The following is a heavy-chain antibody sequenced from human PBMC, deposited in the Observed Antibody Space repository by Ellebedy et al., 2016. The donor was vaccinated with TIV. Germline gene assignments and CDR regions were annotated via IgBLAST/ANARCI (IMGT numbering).Heavy chain of an antibody. CDR3: GRDQWLGRAYYFDS. CDR1: GFTFLNYW. V-gene: IGHV3-7*01. CDR2: IKQDGSEK. J-gene: IGHJ4*02. Sequence: GGSLRLSCAASGFTFLNYWMSWVRQAPGKGLEWVANIKQDGSEKYYVDSVKGRFSIFRDNAKNSLYVQMNSLRDEDTAVYYCGRDQWLGRAYYFDSWGQGTLVTVSS. D-gene: IGHD6-19*01.